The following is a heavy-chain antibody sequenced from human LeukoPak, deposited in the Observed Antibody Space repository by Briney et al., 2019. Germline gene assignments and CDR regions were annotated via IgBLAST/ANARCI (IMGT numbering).Heavy chain of an antibody. J-gene: IGHJ3*02. CDR1: GFTFSSHW. D-gene: IGHD1-1*01. CDR3: ARGTRRLAFDI. V-gene: IGHV3-20*04. CDR2: INWNGGST. Sequence: GGSLRLSCAASGFTFSSHWMFWVRQAPGKGLEWVSGINWNGGSTGYADSVKGRFTISRDNAKNSLYLQMNSLRAEDTALYYCARGTRRLAFDIWGQGTLVTVSS.